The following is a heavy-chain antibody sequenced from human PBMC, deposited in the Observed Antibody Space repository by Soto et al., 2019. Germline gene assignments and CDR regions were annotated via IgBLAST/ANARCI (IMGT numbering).Heavy chain of an antibody. CDR1: GYDFTAYD. V-gene: IGHV1-8*02. CDR3: GRGPSPRAPAGGTPYYYAMDV. Sequence: QVRLVQSGAEVKQSGASVKVSCKASGYDFTAYDINWVRQASGQGLEWMGWMNPINGATGSARRFQGRVSMTRNTATGTAYLELTSLRSDDTAVYYCGRGPSPRAPAGGTPYYYAMDVWGQGTTVTVSS. CDR2: MNPINGAT. J-gene: IGHJ6*02. D-gene: IGHD6-13*01.